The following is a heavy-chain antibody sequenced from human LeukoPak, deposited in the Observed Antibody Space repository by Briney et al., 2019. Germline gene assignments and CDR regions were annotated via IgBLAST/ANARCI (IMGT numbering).Heavy chain of an antibody. CDR2: IYYRGSS. D-gene: IGHD6-19*01. CDR1: GGSISSSRYY. CDR3: ARADLRQWLDY. J-gene: IGHJ4*02. V-gene: IGHV4-39*07. Sequence: PSETLSLTCTVSGGSISSSRYYWGWIRQPPGKGLEWIATIYYRGSSYYNPSLKSRVTISVDKSKNQFSLKLSSVTAADTAVYYCARADLRQWLDYWGQGTLVTVSS.